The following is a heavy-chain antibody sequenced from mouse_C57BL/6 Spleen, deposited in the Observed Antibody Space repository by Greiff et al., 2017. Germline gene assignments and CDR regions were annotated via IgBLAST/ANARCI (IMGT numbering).Heavy chain of an antibody. D-gene: IGHD1-1*01. CDR2: INPYNGGT. Sequence: VQLKQSGPVLVKPGASVKMSCKASGYTFTDYYMNWVKQSHGKSLEWIGVINPYNGGTSYNQKFKGKATLTVDKSSSTAYMELNSLTSEDSAVYYCLIYYYGSSYGYFDVWGTGTTVTVSS. CDR3: LIYYYGSSYGYFDV. CDR1: GYTFTDYY. V-gene: IGHV1-19*01. J-gene: IGHJ1*03.